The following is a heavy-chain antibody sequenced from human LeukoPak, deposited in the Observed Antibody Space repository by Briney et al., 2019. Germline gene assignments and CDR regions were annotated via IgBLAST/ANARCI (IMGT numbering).Heavy chain of an antibody. D-gene: IGHD5-18*01. J-gene: IGHJ6*03. CDR2: INPNSGGT. CDR3: ARSTAPGVYYYYYMDV. Sequence: GASVKVSCKASGYTFTGYYMHWVRQAPGQGLEWMGRINPNSGGTNYAQKFQGRVTMTRDTSISTAYMELSRLRSDDTAVYYCARSTAPGVYYYYYMDVWGKGTTVTVSS. V-gene: IGHV1-2*06. CDR1: GYTFTGYY.